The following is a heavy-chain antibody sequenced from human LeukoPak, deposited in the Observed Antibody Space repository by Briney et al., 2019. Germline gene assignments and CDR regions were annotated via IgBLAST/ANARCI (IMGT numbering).Heavy chain of an antibody. CDR3: ANAMYYDILTGFPHEEDY. Sequence: GGSLRLSCAASGFTFSGYYMRWIRQAPGKGREWVSYISSSGSTIYYADSVKRRFTISRDNSKNTLYLQMNSLRAEDTALYYCANAMYYDILTGFPHEEDYWGQGTQVTVSS. V-gene: IGHV3-11*01. D-gene: IGHD3-9*01. CDR2: ISSSGSTI. CDR1: GFTFSGYY. J-gene: IGHJ4*02.